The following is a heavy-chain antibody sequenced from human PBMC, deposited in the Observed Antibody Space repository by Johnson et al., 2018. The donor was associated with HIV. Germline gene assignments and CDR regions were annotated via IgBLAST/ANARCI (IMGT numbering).Heavy chain of an antibody. V-gene: IGHV3-66*04. CDR1: GFTVSGNY. J-gene: IGHJ3*02. Sequence: VQLVESGGGLVQPGGSLTLSCVASGFTVSGNYMSWVRQAPGKGLEWVSVMYSGGSTDYADSVKGRFPIPRDNSKNTLYLQMNSLRAEDTAVYYCAKPYGSGSYDAFDIWGQGTMVTVSS. CDR2: MYSGGST. D-gene: IGHD3-10*01. CDR3: AKPYGSGSYDAFDI.